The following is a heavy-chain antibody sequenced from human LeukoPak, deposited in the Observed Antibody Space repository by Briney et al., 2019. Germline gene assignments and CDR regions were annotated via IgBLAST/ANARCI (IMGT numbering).Heavy chain of an antibody. CDR2: INPSGGST. D-gene: IGHD6-6*01. CDR3: AREGYSSSSVYYYYGMDV. V-gene: IGHV1-46*01. Sequence: ASVKVSCKASGYTFTTYYIHWVRQAPGQGLEWMGIINPSGGSTTYAQKFQGRVTMTRDRSISTAYMELSRLRPDDTAVYYCAREGYSSSSVYYYYGMDVWGQGTTVTVSS. J-gene: IGHJ6*02. CDR1: GYTFTTYY.